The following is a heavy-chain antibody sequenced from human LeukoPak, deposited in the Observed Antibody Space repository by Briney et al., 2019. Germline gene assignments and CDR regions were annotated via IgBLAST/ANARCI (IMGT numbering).Heavy chain of an antibody. CDR2: IYYSGST. V-gene: IGHV4-31*03. J-gene: IGHJ4*02. D-gene: IGHD6-13*01. CDR1: GGSISSGGYY. CDR3: ARSTSAAGIFDY. Sequence: PSETLSLTYTVSGGSISSGGYYWSWIRQHPGKGLEWIGYIYYSGSTYYNPSLKSRVTISVDTSKNQFSLKLSSVTAADTAVYYCARSTSAAGIFDYWGQGTLVTVSS.